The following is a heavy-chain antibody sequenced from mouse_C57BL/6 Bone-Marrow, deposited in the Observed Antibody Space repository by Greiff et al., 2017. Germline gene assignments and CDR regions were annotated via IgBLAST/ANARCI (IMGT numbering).Heavy chain of an antibody. CDR3: ARGDYGRDLAGFAY. CDR2: INPNNGGT. V-gene: IGHV1-26*01. J-gene: IGHJ3*01. Sequence: EVQLQQSGPELVKPGASVKISCKASGYTFTDYYMNWVKQSHGKSLEWIGDINPNNGGTSYNQKFKGKATLTVDKSYSTAYMELRSRTSEDSAVYYYARGDYGRDLAGFAYWGQGNLVTVSA. D-gene: IGHD1-1*01. CDR1: GYTFTDYY.